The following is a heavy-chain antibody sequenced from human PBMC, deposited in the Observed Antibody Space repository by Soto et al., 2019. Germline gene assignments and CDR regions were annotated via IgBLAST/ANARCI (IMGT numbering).Heavy chain of an antibody. CDR1: GFTFSSYS. CDR3: ARIGYCSGGSCPTLYYYYYGMDV. CDR2: ISSSSSTI. V-gene: IGHV3-48*02. D-gene: IGHD2-15*01. Sequence: EVQLVESGGGLVQPGGSLRLSCAASGFTFSSYSMNWVRQAPGKGLEWVSYISSSSSTIYYADSVKGRFTISRDNAKNSLYLQMNSLRDEDTAVYYCARIGYCSGGSCPTLYYYYYGMDVWGQGTTVTVSS. J-gene: IGHJ6*02.